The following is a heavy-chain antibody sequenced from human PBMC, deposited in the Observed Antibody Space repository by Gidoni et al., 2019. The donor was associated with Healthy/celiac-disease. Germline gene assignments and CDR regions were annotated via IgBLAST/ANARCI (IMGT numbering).Heavy chain of an antibody. V-gene: IGHV1-69*06. CDR3: ARDGSRNWAYGYFDL. D-gene: IGHD7-27*01. CDR2: IIRIFGTA. CDR1: VGTFSSYA. Sequence: QVQLVQSGAEVKKPGSSVQVSCKASVGTFSSYAIRWVRQAPGQGLEWMGGIIRIFGTANYAQKFQGRVTITADKSTSTAYMELSSLRSEDTAVYYCARDGSRNWAYGYFDLWGRGTLVTVSS. J-gene: IGHJ2*01.